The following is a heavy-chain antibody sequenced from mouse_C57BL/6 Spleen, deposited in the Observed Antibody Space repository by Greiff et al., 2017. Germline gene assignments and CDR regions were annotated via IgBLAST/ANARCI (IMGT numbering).Heavy chain of an antibody. CDR3: ARCRYDYNGMED. V-gene: IGHV1-26*01. Sequence: EVQLQQSGPELVKPGASVKISCKASGYTFTDYYMNWVKQSHGKSLEWIGDINPNNGGTSYNQKFKGKATLTVDKSSSTADMELRSLTSEDSAVYYCARCRYDYNGMEDWGQGASVTVYS. CDR1: GYTFTDYY. D-gene: IGHD2-4*01. CDR2: INPNNGGT. J-gene: IGHJ4*01.